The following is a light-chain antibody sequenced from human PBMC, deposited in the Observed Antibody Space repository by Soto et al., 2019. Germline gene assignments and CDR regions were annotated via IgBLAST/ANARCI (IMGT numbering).Light chain of an antibody. J-gene: IGKJ1*01. CDR2: SAS. CDR3: HQYGRAPRT. Sequence: DIVLTQSPGTLSLSPGERATLSCLASQTVSSNYLAWYQQKPGQAPRLLIYSASTRATGIPDRFSGSGSGADFTLTITRLEPEDFAVYYCHQYGRAPRTFGQGTRWIS. V-gene: IGKV3-20*01. CDR1: QTVSSNY.